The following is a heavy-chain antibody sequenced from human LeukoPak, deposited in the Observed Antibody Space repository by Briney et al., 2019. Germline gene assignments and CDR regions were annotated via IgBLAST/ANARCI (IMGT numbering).Heavy chain of an antibody. J-gene: IGHJ4*02. D-gene: IGHD3-22*01. CDR2: ISSSSSYI. CDR3: ARGGRGTIIMIVVAALDY. Sequence: QAGGSLRLSCAASGFTFSSYSMNWVRQAPGKGLEWVSSISSSSSYIYYADSVKGRFTISKDNAKNLLYLQMNSRSAKDRAVYYCARGGRGTIIMIVVAALDYWGQGTLVTVSS. CDR1: GFTFSSYS. V-gene: IGHV3-21*01.